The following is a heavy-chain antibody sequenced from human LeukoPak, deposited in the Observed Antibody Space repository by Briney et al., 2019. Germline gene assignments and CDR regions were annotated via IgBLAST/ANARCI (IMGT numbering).Heavy chain of an antibody. D-gene: IGHD1-26*01. V-gene: IGHV4-39*01. CDR2: MFYRGST. CDR1: GVSISTSTYY. CDR3: ARQGGWGGAASLIEY. Sequence: SETLSLTCTVSGVSISTSTYYWAWISQPPGKGLEWIGSMFYRGSTYYNASLKSRVTISVDTSKNQFSLNLSSVTASDTAIFYCARQGGWGGAASLIEYWGQGTLVTVSS. J-gene: IGHJ4*02.